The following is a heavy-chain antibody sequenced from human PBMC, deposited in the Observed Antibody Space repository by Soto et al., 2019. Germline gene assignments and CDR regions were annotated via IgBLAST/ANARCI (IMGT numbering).Heavy chain of an antibody. CDR1: GGSISSYY. D-gene: IGHD4-17*01. CDR3: ARRYGYAFDI. Sequence: SETLSLTCTVSGGSISSYYWSWIRQPPGKGLEWIGYIYYSGSTNYNPSLKSRVTVSVDTSKNQFSLKLSSVTAAGTAVYYCARRYGYAFDIWGQGTMVTVSS. V-gene: IGHV4-59*01. CDR2: IYYSGST. J-gene: IGHJ3*02.